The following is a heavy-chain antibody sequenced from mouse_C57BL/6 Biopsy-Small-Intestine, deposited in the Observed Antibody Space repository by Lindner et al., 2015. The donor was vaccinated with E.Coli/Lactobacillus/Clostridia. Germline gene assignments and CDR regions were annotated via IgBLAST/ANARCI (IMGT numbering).Heavy chain of an antibody. CDR3: ARIYDGYYDAMDY. D-gene: IGHD2-3*01. CDR2: IDPEDGET. Sequence: VQLQESGAELVKPGASVKLSCTASGLNIKDFYLHWVKQRTEQGLEWIGRIDPEDGETKYAPKFQDKATITADTSSNTAYLQVSSLTPEDTAVYYCARIYDGYYDAMDYWGQGTSVTVSS. J-gene: IGHJ4*01. CDR1: GLNIKDFY. V-gene: IGHV14-2*01.